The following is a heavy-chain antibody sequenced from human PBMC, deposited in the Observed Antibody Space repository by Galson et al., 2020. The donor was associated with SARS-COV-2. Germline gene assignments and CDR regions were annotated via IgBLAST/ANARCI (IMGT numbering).Heavy chain of an antibody. CDR1: GYSVSTTNY. Sequence: SETLSLTCAVSGYSVSTTNYWGWVRLAPGKGLEWIGSIYPNGRTYYNPSLESRVTISVDTSRNQFSLTLASVTAADTAFYYCARQGVNMIVLVTVPGWFFDLWCRGTLVTVSS. CDR2: IYPNGRT. D-gene: IGHD2-21*02. V-gene: IGHV4-38-2*01. J-gene: IGHJ2*01. CDR3: ARQGVNMIVLVTVPGWFFDL.